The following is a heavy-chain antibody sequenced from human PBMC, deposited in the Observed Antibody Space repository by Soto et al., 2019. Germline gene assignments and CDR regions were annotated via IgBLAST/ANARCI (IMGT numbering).Heavy chain of an antibody. CDR1: GFTFSSYS. V-gene: IGHV3-21*01. Sequence: GGSLRLSCAASGFTFSSYSMNWVRQAPGKGLEWVSSISSSSSYIYYADSVKGRFTISRDNAKNSLYLQMNSLRAEDTAVYYCARDRHSGSYYLPYYYYYGMDVWGQGTTVTVSS. CDR3: ARDRHSGSYYLPYYYYYGMDV. CDR2: ISSSSSYI. J-gene: IGHJ6*02. D-gene: IGHD3-10*01.